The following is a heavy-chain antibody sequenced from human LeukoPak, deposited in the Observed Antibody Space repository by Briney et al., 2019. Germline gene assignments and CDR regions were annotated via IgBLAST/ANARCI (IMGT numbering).Heavy chain of an antibody. J-gene: IGHJ4*02. Sequence: ASVKVSCKASGYTFTGYYIHWVRRAPGQGLEWMGRINPNSGGTNYVQKFQGRVTMTRDTSINTAYMELSRLRSDDTAVYYCAREPLTYDILTGYYIYWGQGTLVTVSS. CDR3: AREPLTYDILTGYYIY. CDR2: INPNSGGT. D-gene: IGHD3-9*01. V-gene: IGHV1-2*06. CDR1: GYTFTGYY.